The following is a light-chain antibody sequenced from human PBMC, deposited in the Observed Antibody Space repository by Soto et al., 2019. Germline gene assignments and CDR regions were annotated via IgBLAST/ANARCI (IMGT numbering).Light chain of an antibody. J-gene: IGKJ2*01. V-gene: IGKV4-1*01. CDR3: QQYESTPPT. CDR2: WAS. Sequence: DIVMTQSPDSLAVSLGERATINCKSSQSVLYSSNNKNYLAWYQQRPGQPHKLLIYWASTRESGVPDRFSGSGSGTDFNLTMTSLQAEDVAVYYCQQYESTPPTFGQGTKLEIK. CDR1: QSVLYSSNNKNY.